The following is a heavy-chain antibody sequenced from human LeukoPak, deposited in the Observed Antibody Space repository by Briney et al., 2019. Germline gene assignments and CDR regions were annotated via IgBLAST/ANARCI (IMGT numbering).Heavy chain of an antibody. V-gene: IGHV3-23*05. Sequence: GGSLRLSCAASGFTFSNYVMGWVRQAPGKGLQWVSIINGSGSFTSYADSVKGRFTISRDNSKNTLYLQMNSLRAEDTAVYYCARGGPTPFDYWGQGTLVTVSS. CDR3: ARGGPTPFDY. CDR2: INGSGSFT. CDR1: GFTFSNYV. J-gene: IGHJ4*02. D-gene: IGHD4-17*01.